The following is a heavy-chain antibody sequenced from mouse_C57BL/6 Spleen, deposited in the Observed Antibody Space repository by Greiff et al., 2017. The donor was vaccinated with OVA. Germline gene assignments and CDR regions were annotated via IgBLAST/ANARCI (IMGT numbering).Heavy chain of an antibody. CDR3: ARGEGDDGYFYAMDY. J-gene: IGHJ4*01. CDR2: IDPSDSET. CDR1: GYTFTSYW. Sequence: QVQLKQPGAELVRPGSSVKLSCKASGYTFTSYWMHWVKQRPIQGLEWIGNIDPSDSETHYNQKFKDKATLTVDKSSSTAYMQLSSLTSEDSAVYYCARGEGDDGYFYAMDYWGQGTSVTVSS. D-gene: IGHD2-3*01. V-gene: IGHV1-52*01.